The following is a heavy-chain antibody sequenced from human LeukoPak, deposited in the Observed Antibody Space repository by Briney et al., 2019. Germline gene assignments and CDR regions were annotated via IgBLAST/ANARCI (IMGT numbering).Heavy chain of an antibody. V-gene: IGHV4-39*07. CDR3: ASFDSSGYYLVGIRDY. CDR1: GGSISSSSSF. Sequence: PSETLSLTCTVSGGSISSSSSFWAWIRQPPGKGLEWIGNVYYSGNTHYNPSLKSRVTISVDKSKNQFSLKLSSVTAADTAVYYCASFDSSGYYLVGIRDYWGQGTLVTVSS. D-gene: IGHD3-22*01. CDR2: VYYSGNT. J-gene: IGHJ4*02.